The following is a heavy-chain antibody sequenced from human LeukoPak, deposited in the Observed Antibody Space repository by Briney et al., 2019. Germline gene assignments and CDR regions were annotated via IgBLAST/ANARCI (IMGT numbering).Heavy chain of an antibody. Sequence: SETLSLTCAVYGVSFSGYYLSWIRQPPGKGLEWMGEINHCGSTNYNPSLKSRVTISVDTSKNQFYLKVSSVTAADTAGYYCARDHNASVFDYWGQGTLVTVSS. CDR3: ARDHNASVFDY. CDR1: GVSFSGYY. D-gene: IGHD1-1*01. J-gene: IGHJ4*02. V-gene: IGHV4-34*01. CDR2: INHCGST.